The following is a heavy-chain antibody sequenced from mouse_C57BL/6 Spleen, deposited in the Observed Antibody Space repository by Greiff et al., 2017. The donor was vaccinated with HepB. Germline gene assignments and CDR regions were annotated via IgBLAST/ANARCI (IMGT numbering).Heavy chain of an antibody. J-gene: IGHJ4*01. V-gene: IGHV1-39*01. CDR3: ARGSSGYYYYAMDY. CDR1: GYSFTDYN. D-gene: IGHD3-2*02. Sequence: VQLKESGPELVKPGASVKISCKASGYSFTDYNMNWVKQSNGKSLEWIGVINPNYGTTSYNQKFKGKATLTVDQSSSTAYMQLNSLTSEDSAVYYCARGSSGYYYYAMDYWGQGTSVTVSS. CDR2: INPNYGTT.